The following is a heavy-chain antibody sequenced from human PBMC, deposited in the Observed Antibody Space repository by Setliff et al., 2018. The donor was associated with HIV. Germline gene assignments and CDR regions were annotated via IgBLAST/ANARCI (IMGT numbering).Heavy chain of an antibody. V-gene: IGHV4-34*01. Sequence: SETLSLTCAVYGGSFSGRSWSWIRQSPGKGLEWIGEINHSGSTKYNPCLKSRVTISVDTSKNQFSLKLSSVTAADTAVYYCASRVYYYDESRILREEGFVPWGQGTLVTVSS. CDR3: ASRVYYYDESRILREEGFVP. CDR2: INHSGST. J-gene: IGHJ5*02. CDR1: GGSFSGRS. D-gene: IGHD3-22*01.